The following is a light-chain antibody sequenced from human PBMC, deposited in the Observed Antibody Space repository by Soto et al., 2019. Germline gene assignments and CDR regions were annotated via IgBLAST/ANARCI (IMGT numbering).Light chain of an antibody. CDR2: GAS. V-gene: IGKV3-15*01. Sequence: MTQSPSSLSASVGDRVTITCRASQTVSSNFAWYQQKPGQAPRLVIYGASTRATGIPARFSGSGSGTDFTLTISSLQSEDFALYYCQQYNKWPYTFGQGTKLEIK. J-gene: IGKJ2*01. CDR1: QTVSSN. CDR3: QQYNKWPYT.